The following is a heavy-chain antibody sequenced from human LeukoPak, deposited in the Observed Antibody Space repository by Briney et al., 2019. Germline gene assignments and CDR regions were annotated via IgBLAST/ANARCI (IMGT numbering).Heavy chain of an antibody. CDR1: GGSISSGSYY. V-gene: IGHV4-61*02. D-gene: IGHD5-24*01. CDR2: IYTSGST. J-gene: IGHJ4*02. CDR3: ARDAEMATLTLDY. Sequence: SETLSLTCTVSGGSISSGSYYWSRIRQPAGKGLEWIGRIYTSGSTNYNPSLKSRVTISVDTSKNQFSLKLSSVTAADTAVYYCARDAEMATLTLDYWGQGTLVTVSS.